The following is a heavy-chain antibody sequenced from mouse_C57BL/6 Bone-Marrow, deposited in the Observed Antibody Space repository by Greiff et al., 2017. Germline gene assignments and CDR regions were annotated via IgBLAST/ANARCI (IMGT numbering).Heavy chain of an antibody. CDR2: IHPNSGST. Sequence: QVQLQQPGAELVKPGASVKLSCKASGYTFTSYWMPWVKQRPGQGLEWIGMIHPNSGSTNYNEKFKSKATLTVDKASSTAYMQLSSLTSEDSAVYYCARGLLRKWENYFDYWGQGTTLTVSS. CDR1: GYTFTSYW. D-gene: IGHD1-3*01. V-gene: IGHV1-64*01. J-gene: IGHJ2*01. CDR3: ARGLLRKWENYFDY.